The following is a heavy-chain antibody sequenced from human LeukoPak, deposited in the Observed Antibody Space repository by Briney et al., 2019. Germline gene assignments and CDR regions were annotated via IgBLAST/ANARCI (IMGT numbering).Heavy chain of an antibody. J-gene: IGHJ3*02. Sequence: GGSLRLSCAASGFTFSSYSMNWVRQAPGKGLEWVSSISSSSSYIYYADSVEGRFTISRDNAKNSLYLQMNSLRAEDTAVYYCARDGGYCSSTSCPPGPIWGQGTMVTVSS. CDR2: ISSSSSYI. CDR1: GFTFSSYS. CDR3: ARDGGYCSSTSCPPGPI. V-gene: IGHV3-21*01. D-gene: IGHD2-2*01.